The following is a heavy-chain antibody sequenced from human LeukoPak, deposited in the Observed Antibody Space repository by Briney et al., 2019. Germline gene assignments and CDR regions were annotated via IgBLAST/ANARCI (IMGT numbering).Heavy chain of an antibody. CDR3: ARGDGYNSWRFDP. V-gene: IGHV4-34*01. J-gene: IGHJ5*02. CDR2: IHHSGST. D-gene: IGHD5-24*01. CDR1: GGSFSGYY. Sequence: SETLSLTCAVYGGSFSGYYWSWIRQPPGKGLEWIGEIHHSGSTNYNPSLKSRVTISVDTSKNQFSLKLSSVTAADTAVYYCARGDGYNSWRFDPWGQGTLVTVSS.